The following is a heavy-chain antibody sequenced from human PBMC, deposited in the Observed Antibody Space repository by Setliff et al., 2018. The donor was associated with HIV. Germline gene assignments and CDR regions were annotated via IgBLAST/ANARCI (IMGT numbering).Heavy chain of an antibody. CDR2: INAGNGNT. CDR1: GYTFTDYA. V-gene: IGHV1-3*01. CDR3: ARGFITGTRSGFYYYYYGMDV. D-gene: IGHD1-7*01. Sequence: ASVKVSCKASGYTFTDYAIYWMRQAPGQRLEWLGWINAGNGNTEYSLNFQGRVTISRDTSASTAYMELSSLRSEDTAVYYCARGFITGTRSGFYYYYYGMDVWGQGTTVTVSS. J-gene: IGHJ6*02.